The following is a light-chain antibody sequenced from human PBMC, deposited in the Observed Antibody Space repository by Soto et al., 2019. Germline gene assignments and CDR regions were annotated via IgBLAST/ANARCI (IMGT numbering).Light chain of an antibody. CDR3: QQLNSYPPFT. V-gene: IGKV1-9*01. CDR1: EAISSY. J-gene: IGKJ3*01. CDR2: AAS. Sequence: IQLTQYPSSLSASVGDRVTISCRASEAISSYLAWYQVQPGKAPKLLVYAASTLQRGVPSRFSGSGFGTDFTLTISSLQPEDIATYYCQQLNSYPPFTFGPGTRVDIK.